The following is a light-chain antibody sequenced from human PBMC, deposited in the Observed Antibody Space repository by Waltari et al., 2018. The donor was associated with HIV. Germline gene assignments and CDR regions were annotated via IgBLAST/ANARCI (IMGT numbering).Light chain of an antibody. CDR3: SSYTSSSTPL. CDR1: SSDVGGYNY. J-gene: IGLJ2*01. CDR2: EVS. Sequence: QSALTQPASVSGSPGQSITISCTGTSSDVGGYNYVPWYQQHPGKAPKLMIYEVSNRPSGVSNRFSGSKSGNTASLTISGLQAEDEADYYCSSYTSSSTPLFGGGTKLTVL. V-gene: IGLV2-14*01.